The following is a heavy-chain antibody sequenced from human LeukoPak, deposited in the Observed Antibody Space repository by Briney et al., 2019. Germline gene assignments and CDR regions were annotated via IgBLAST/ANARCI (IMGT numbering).Heavy chain of an antibody. V-gene: IGHV4-61*02. CDR2: IYTSGST. CDR3: ARDREVYGSGSYYSHLDY. Sequence: SQTLSLTCTVSGGSISSGSYYWSWIRQPAGKGLEWIGRIYTSGSTNYNPSLKSRVTISIDTSKNQFSLKLSSVTAADTAVYYCARDREVYGSGSYYSHLDYWGQGTLVTVSS. D-gene: IGHD3-10*01. CDR1: GGSISSGSYY. J-gene: IGHJ4*02.